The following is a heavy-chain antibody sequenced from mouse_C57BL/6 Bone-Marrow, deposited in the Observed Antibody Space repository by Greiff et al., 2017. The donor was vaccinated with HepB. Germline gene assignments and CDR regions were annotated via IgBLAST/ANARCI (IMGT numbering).Heavy chain of an antibody. Sequence: EVKLMESGPELVKPGASVKIPCKASGYTFTDYNMDWVKQSHGKSLEWIGDINPNNGGTIYNQKFKGKATLTVDKSSSTAYMELRSLTSEDTAVYYCARWDGSRGWYFDVWGTGTTVTVSS. CDR2: INPNNGGT. V-gene: IGHV1-18*01. CDR1: GYTFTDYN. CDR3: ARWDGSRGWYFDV. J-gene: IGHJ1*03. D-gene: IGHD1-1*01.